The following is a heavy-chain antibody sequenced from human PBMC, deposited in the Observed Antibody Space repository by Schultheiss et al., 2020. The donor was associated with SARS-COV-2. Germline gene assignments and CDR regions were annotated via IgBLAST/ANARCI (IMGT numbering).Heavy chain of an antibody. Sequence: SETLSLTCAVSGGSISSSNWWSWVRQPPGKGLEWIGEVHHSGSTNYNPSLESRVTISRDKPKNQFSLNLSSVTAADTAVYYCAREVAGTLWFDYWGRGTLVTVSS. V-gene: IGHV4-4*02. CDR2: VHHSGST. CDR1: GGSISSSNW. CDR3: AREVAGTLWFDY. D-gene: IGHD6-19*01. J-gene: IGHJ4*02.